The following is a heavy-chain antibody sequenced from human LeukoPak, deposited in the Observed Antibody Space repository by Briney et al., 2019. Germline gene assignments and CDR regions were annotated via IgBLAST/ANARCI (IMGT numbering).Heavy chain of an antibody. CDR2: IYYSGST. Sequence: SETLSLTCTVSGGSISSYYWSWIRQPPGKGLEWIGYIYYSGSTNYNPSLKSRVTISVDTSKNQFSLKLSSVTAADTAVYYCARDPLTGYFDYWGQGTLVTVSS. CDR3: ARDPLTGYFDY. V-gene: IGHV4-59*01. J-gene: IGHJ4*02. CDR1: GGSISSYY.